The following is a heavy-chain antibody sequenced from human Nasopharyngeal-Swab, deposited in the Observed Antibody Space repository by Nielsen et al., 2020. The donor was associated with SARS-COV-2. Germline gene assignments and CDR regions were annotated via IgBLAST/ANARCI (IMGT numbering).Heavy chain of an antibody. CDR3: ARDKVTVDYYYGMDV. Sequence: WILQPPGKGLEWIGYIYYSGSTNYNPSLKSRVTISVDTSKNQFSLKLSSVTAADTAVYYCARDKVTVDYYYGMDVWGQGTTVTVSS. V-gene: IGHV4-59*01. J-gene: IGHJ6*02. D-gene: IGHD4-23*01. CDR2: IYYSGST.